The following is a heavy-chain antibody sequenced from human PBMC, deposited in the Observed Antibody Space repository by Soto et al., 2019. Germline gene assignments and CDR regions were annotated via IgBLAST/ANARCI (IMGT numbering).Heavy chain of an antibody. D-gene: IGHD3-22*01. CDR1: GFTFSSYG. CDR3: AKDQYDSSGYYLYYYYGMDV. Sequence: GGSLRLSCAASGFTFSSYGMHWVRQAPGKGLEWVAVISYDGSNKYYADSVKGRFTISRDNSKNTLYLQMNSLRAEDTAVYYCAKDQYDSSGYYLYYYYGMDVWGQGTTVIVSS. J-gene: IGHJ6*02. CDR2: ISYDGSNK. V-gene: IGHV3-30*18.